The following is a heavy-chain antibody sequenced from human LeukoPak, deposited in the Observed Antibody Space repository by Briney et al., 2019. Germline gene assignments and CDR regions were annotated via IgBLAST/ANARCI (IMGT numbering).Heavy chain of an antibody. V-gene: IGHV4-30-2*01. D-gene: IGHD5-18*01. CDR1: GGSISSGGYS. CDR3: ARALYRGYSYGYVGGDWFDP. J-gene: IGHJ5*02. CDR2: IYHSGST. Sequence: ASVTLSLTCAVSGGSISSGGYSWSWIRQPPGKGLEWIGYIYHSGSTYYNPSLKSRVTISVDRSKNQFSLKLSSVTAADTAVYYCARALYRGYSYGYVGGDWFDPWGQGTLVTVSS.